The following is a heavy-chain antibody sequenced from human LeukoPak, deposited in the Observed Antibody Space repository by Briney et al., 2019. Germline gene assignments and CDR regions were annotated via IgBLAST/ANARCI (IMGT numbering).Heavy chain of an antibody. Sequence: GGSLRLSCATSGFTFSRYSMNWVRQAPGKGLEWVSSISSSSSYIFYTDSVKGRFTISRDNAKNSLYLQMNSLRAEETAVYYCARDKGILTTNWFDPWGQGTLVTVSS. D-gene: IGHD3-9*01. CDR1: GFTFSRYS. CDR2: ISSSSSYI. J-gene: IGHJ5*02. V-gene: IGHV3-21*01. CDR3: ARDKGILTTNWFDP.